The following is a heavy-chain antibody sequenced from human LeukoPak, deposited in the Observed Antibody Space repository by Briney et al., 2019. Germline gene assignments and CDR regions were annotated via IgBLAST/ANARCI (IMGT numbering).Heavy chain of an antibody. CDR3: ARVRGNYYDSSGYYWSGYYFDY. D-gene: IGHD3-22*01. CDR1: GGSFSGYY. V-gene: IGHV4-34*01. Sequence: PSETLSLTCAVYGGSFSGYYWSWIRQPPGKGLEWTGEINHSGSTNYNPSLKSRVTISVDTSKNQFSLKLSSVTAADTAVYYCARVRGNYYDSSGYYWSGYYFDYWGQGTLVTVSS. J-gene: IGHJ4*02. CDR2: INHSGST.